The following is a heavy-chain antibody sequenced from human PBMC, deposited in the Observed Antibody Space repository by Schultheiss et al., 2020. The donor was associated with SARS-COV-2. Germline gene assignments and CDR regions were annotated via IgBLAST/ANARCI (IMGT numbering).Heavy chain of an antibody. CDR2: ISGSGGST. D-gene: IGHD3-22*01. V-gene: IGHV3-23*01. CDR3: ARTYYYDSSGYYGGQVVITAVAFDI. J-gene: IGHJ3*02. Sequence: GGSLRLSCAASGFTFSDHYMDWVRQAPGKGLEWVSAISGSGGSTYYADSVKGRFTISRHNSKNTLYLQMNSLRAEDTAVYYCARTYYYDSSGYYGGQVVITAVAFDIWGQGTMVTVSS. CDR1: GFTFSDHY.